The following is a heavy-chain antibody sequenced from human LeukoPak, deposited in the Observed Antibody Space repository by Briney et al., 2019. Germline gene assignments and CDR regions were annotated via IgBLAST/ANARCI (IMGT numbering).Heavy chain of an antibody. V-gene: IGHV3-23*01. Sequence: KGLXWVSATSGSGGSTYYADSVKGRFTISRDNSKNTLYLQMNSLRAEDTAVYYCAKDGGDFDYWGQGTLVAVSS. CDR3: AKDGGDFDY. D-gene: IGHD3-16*01. J-gene: IGHJ4*02. CDR2: TSGSGGST.